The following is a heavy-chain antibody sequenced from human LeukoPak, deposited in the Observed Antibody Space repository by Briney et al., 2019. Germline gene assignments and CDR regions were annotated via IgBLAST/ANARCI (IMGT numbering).Heavy chain of an antibody. CDR1: GGSISSGDYY. CDR2: IYYSGST. CDR3: ARSKWELLQWFDP. J-gene: IGHJ5*02. Sequence: SETLSLTCTVSGGSISSGDYYWSWIRQPPGKGLEWIGYIYYSGSTYYNPSLKSRVTISVDTSKNQFSLKLSSVTAADTAVYYCARSKWELLQWFDPWGQGTLVTVSS. D-gene: IGHD1-26*01. V-gene: IGHV4-30-4*02.